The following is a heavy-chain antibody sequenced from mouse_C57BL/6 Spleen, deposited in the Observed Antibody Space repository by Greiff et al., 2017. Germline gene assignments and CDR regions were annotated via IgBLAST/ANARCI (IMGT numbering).Heavy chain of an antibody. CDR1: GFTFSSYA. J-gene: IGHJ2*01. CDR3: ARDYDGYYFDY. Sequence: EVKVVESGGGLVKPGGSLKLSCAASGFTFSSYAMSWVRQTPEKRLEWVATISDGGSYTYYPDNVKGRFTISRDNAKNNLYLQMSHLKSEDTAMYYCARDYDGYYFDYWGQGTTLTVSS. D-gene: IGHD2-3*01. CDR2: ISDGGSYT. V-gene: IGHV5-4*01.